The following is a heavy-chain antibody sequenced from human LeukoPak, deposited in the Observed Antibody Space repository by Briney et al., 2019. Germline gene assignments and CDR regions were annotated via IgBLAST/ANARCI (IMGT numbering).Heavy chain of an antibody. J-gene: IGHJ6*03. CDR2: IRWNAGST. D-gene: IGHD3-3*01. V-gene: IGHV3-20*04. CDR1: GFTFDDYG. CDR3: VRGGYDFWSGYYTDHYYYMDV. Sequence: PGGSLRLSCAASGFTFDDYGMSWVRQAPGKGLEWVSGIRWNAGSTRYADSVKGRFTISRDNAKNSLYLQMNSLRAEDTALYYCVRGGYDFWSGYYTDHYYYMDVWGEGTRVTVSS.